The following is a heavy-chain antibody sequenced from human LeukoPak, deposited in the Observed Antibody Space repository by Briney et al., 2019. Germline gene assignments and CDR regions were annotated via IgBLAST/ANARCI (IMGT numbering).Heavy chain of an antibody. D-gene: IGHD1-26*01. J-gene: IGHJ4*02. CDR3: EGLLQY. Sequence: SETLSLTCAVYGGSFSGYYWSWIRQPPGKGLEWIGEINHSGSTNYNPSLKSRVTISVDTSKNRFSLKLSSVTAADTAVYYCEGLLQYWGQGTLVTVSS. CDR1: GGSFSGYY. CDR2: INHSGST. V-gene: IGHV4-34*01.